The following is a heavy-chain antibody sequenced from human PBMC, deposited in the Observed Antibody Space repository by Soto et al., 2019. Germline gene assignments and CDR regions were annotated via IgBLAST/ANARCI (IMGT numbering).Heavy chain of an antibody. CDR3: ARRILLWSVRDAFDI. CDR2: IYPEDSDT. J-gene: IGHJ3*02. CDR1: GYTYPSYW. D-gene: IGHD3-10*01. Sequence: PGDSLKISCKGFGYTYPSYWIGWVRQMPGKGLEWMGIIYPEDSDTRYSPSFQGQVTISADKSISTAYLQWSSLKASDTAMYYCARRILLWSVRDAFDIWGQGTMVTVSS. V-gene: IGHV5-51*01.